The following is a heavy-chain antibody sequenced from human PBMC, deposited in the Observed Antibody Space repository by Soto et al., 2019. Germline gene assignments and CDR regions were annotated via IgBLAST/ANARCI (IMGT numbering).Heavy chain of an antibody. D-gene: IGHD3-3*01. Sequence: QVQLVQSGAEVRKPGSSVKVSCKASGGTFSNSAITWVRQAPGQGLEWVGGIIPIFGSTNYAQKFQGRVTITAQESTSTAYMARSSLTSEDTAVYYCARDGDLRSDFWSGPLGGGWFDPWGQGTLVTVSS. J-gene: IGHJ5*02. CDR1: GGTFSNSA. CDR2: IIPIFGST. CDR3: ARDGDLRSDFWSGPLGGGWFDP. V-gene: IGHV1-69*12.